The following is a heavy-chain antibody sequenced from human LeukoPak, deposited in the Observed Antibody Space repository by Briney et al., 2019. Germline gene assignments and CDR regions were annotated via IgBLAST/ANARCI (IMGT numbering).Heavy chain of an antibody. V-gene: IGHV3-69-1*01. CDR3: ARGPVSSSGFFGY. J-gene: IGHJ4*02. Sequence: GSLRLSCAASGFTFSNYAMNWVRQAPGKGLEWVSSISGSGSTHYTDSVKGRFTISRDNAKNSLYLQMNSLRAEDTAVYYCARGPVSSSGFFGYWGQGTLVTVSS. D-gene: IGHD6-19*01. CDR2: ISGSGST. CDR1: GFTFSNYA.